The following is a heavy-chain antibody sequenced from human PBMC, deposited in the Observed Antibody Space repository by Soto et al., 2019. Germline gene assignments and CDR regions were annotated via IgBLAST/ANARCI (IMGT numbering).Heavy chain of an antibody. V-gene: IGHV3-30-3*01. CDR1: GFTFSSYA. Sequence: GGSLRLSCAASGFTFSSYAMHWVRQAPGKGLEWVAVISYDGSNKYYADSVKGRFTISRDNSKNTLYLQMNSLRAEDTAVYYCARDSGVLRFLEWSPSAFDYWGQRT. J-gene: IGHJ4*02. CDR2: ISYDGSNK. CDR3: ARDSGVLRFLEWSPSAFDY. D-gene: IGHD3-3*01.